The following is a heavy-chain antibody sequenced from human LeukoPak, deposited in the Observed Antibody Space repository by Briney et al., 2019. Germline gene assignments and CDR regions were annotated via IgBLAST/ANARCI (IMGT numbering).Heavy chain of an antibody. J-gene: IGHJ5*02. CDR1: GGSISDYF. Sequence: SETLSLTCTVSGGSISDYFWSWIRQPPGKGLEWIGYMYYSGSTNYNPSFKSRVTISVGTSKNQFSLKLSSVTAADTAVYYCARGMVTTETNWFDPWGQGTLVTVSS. V-gene: IGHV4-59*01. CDR3: ARGMVTTETNWFDP. CDR2: MYYSGST. D-gene: IGHD4-17*01.